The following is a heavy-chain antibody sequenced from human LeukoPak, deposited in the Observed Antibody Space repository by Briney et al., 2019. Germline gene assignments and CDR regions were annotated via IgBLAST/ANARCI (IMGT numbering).Heavy chain of an antibody. Sequence: PSGTLSLTCAVSGDSISSSNWWWIWVRQPPGKRLEWIGEVYHSGTTNYNPSLKSRVTISIDKSKNQFSLKLSSVTAADTAVYYCARHSGSFYYYYYMDVWGKGTTVTVSS. CDR1: GDSISSSNW. CDR2: VYHSGTT. D-gene: IGHD1-26*01. V-gene: IGHV4-4*02. CDR3: ARHSGSFYYYYYMDV. J-gene: IGHJ6*03.